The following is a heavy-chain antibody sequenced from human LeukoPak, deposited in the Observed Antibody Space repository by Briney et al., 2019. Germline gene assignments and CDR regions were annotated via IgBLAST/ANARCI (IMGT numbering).Heavy chain of an antibody. CDR2: IIPILGIA. Sequence: GASVKVSCKASGGTFSSYAISWVRQAPGQGLEWMGRIIPILGIANYAQKFQSRVTITADKSTSTAYMELSSLRSEDTAVYYCARARGVQGVKLGSDHYYMDVWGKGTPVTVSS. V-gene: IGHV1-69*04. CDR3: ARARGVQGVKLGSDHYYMDV. J-gene: IGHJ6*03. D-gene: IGHD3-10*01. CDR1: GGTFSSYA.